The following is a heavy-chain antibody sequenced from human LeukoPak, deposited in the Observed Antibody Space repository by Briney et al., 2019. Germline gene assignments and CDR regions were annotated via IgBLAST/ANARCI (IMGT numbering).Heavy chain of an antibody. J-gene: IGHJ4*02. CDR2: IWYDGSNK. Sequence: GGSLRLSCAASGFTFSSSGMHWVRQAPGKGLEWVTVIWYDGSNKYYADSVKGRFTISRDNSKNTPYLQMNSLRAEDTAVYYCARTVDITYSSGWYPDYWGQGTLVTVSS. V-gene: IGHV3-33*01. CDR3: ARTVDITYSSGWYPDY. D-gene: IGHD6-19*01. CDR1: GFTFSSSG.